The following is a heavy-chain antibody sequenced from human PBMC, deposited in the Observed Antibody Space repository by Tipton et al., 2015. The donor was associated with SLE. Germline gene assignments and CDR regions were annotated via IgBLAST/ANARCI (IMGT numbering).Heavy chain of an antibody. D-gene: IGHD2-21*01. V-gene: IGHV4-39*07. J-gene: IGHJ4*02. CDR2: IYYGGST. CDR1: GVSISTSRYY. Sequence: TLSLTCSVSGVSISTSRYYWDWMRQPPGKGLEWIGSIYYGGSTYYNPSLKRRVRISADTSKNQFSLKLTSVTAADTAVYYCGRLFRRVPRYFDYWGQGTLVTVSS. CDR3: GRLFRRVPRYFDY.